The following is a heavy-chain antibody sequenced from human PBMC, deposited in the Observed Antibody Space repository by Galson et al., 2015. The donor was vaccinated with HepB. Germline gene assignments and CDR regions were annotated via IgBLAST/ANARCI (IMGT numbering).Heavy chain of an antibody. J-gene: IGHJ4*02. D-gene: IGHD3-22*01. CDR1: GFTFSSYA. CDR2: ISYDGSNK. CDR3: ARGYYYDSSGYYYFDY. Sequence: SLRLSCAASGFTFSSYAMHWVRQAPGKGLEWVAVISYDGSNKYYADSVKGRFTISRDNSKNTLYLQMSSLRAEDTAVYYCARGYYYDSSGYYYFDYWGQGTLVTVSS. V-gene: IGHV3-30-3*01.